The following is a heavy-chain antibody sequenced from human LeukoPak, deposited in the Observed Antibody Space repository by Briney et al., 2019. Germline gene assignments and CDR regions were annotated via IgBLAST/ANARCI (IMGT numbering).Heavy chain of an antibody. V-gene: IGHV3-23*03. CDR1: KFTFSDYA. D-gene: IGHD6-19*01. Sequence: GGSLRLSCAASKFTFSDYAMSWVRQAPGKGLEWVSGIDNGGSTTYYAGSVKGRFTISRDNSKNALYLQMDSLRAEDTAVYYCAKSQSGWYSFDNWGQGTLVIVSS. J-gene: IGHJ4*02. CDR2: IDNGGSTT. CDR3: AKSQSGWYSFDN.